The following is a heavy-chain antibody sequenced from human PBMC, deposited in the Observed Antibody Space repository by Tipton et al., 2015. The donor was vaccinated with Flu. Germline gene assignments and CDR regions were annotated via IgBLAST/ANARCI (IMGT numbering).Heavy chain of an antibody. D-gene: IGHD6-19*01. CDR1: GDSIGNGYY. CDR2: IHRSGNT. CDR3: ARGSGEINIYLDS. Sequence: LSLTCSVSGDSIGNGYYWGWIRQPPGKGLEWIGNIHRSGNTYHNPSLKSRVTISVDTSKNQFSLKLSSLTAADTAVYYCARGSGEINIYLDSWGQGTVVTVSS. V-gene: IGHV4-38-2*02. J-gene: IGHJ4*02.